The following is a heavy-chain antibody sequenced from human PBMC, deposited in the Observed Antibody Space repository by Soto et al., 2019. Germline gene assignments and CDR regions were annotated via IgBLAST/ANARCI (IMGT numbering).Heavy chain of an antibody. J-gene: IGHJ4*02. CDR3: AKGGSPYEECAY. CDR2: MNQDGSGK. D-gene: IGHD3-3*01. V-gene: IGHV3-7*05. Sequence: EVQLVESGGGLVQPGGSLRLSCAASGFTFNDYWMGWVRQAPGKGLEWVANMNQDGSGKSYVDSVKGRFTISRDNAKNSLYLHMNSLRAEDTAVYYCAKGGSPYEECAYWGQGTLVTVSS. CDR1: GFTFNDYW.